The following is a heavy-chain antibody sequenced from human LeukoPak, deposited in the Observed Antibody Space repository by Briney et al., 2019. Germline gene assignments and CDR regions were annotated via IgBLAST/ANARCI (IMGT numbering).Heavy chain of an antibody. CDR1: GFTFDDYA. CDR3: ATEDFDGIVGPIDSFDV. CDR2: ISYNSGSI. V-gene: IGHV3-9*01. D-gene: IGHD1-26*01. J-gene: IGHJ3*01. Sequence: GGSLRLSCAASGFTFDDYAMHWVRQAPGKGLEWVSGISYNSGSIAYADSVKGRFTISRENAKNSLYLQMNSLRSEDTAVYYCATEDFDGIVGPIDSFDVWGQGTMVTVSS.